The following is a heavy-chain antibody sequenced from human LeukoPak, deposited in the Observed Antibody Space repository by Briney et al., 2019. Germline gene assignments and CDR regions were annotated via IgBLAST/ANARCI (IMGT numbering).Heavy chain of an antibody. CDR1: GDSISDYY. J-gene: IGHJ3*02. D-gene: IGHD6-19*01. CDR2: IYYSGST. V-gene: IGHV4-59*01. Sequence: PSETLSLTCTVSGDSISDYYWSWIRQPPGKGLEWIGYIYYSGSTNYIPSLKSRVTISVDTSKKQFSLKLSPVTAADTAVYYCARVLARGMAVAGDAFDIWGQGTMVTVSS. CDR3: ARVLARGMAVAGDAFDI.